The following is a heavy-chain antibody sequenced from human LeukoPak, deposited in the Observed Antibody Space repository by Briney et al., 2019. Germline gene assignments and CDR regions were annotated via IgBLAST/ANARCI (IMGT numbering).Heavy chain of an antibody. V-gene: IGHV3-23*01. CDR3: AKDGGSLGEVRD. Sequence: GGTLRLSCTASGFTFTNYGMNWVRQAPGKGLEWVSVISGGGGSTYYADSVMGRFTISRDNSKDTLYLHMNSLRAEDTAVYYCAKDGGSLGEVRDWGEGTLVTVSS. J-gene: IGHJ4*02. D-gene: IGHD3-16*01. CDR2: ISGGGGST. CDR1: GFTFTNYG.